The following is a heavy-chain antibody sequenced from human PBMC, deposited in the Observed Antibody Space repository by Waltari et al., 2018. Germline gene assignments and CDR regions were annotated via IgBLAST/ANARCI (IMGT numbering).Heavy chain of an antibody. Sequence: EVQLVESGGGLVQPGRSLRLSCAASGFTFDDYAMHWVRQAPGKGLEWVSGISWNSGNIGYADSVKGRFTISRDNAKNSQYLQMNSLRTEDTALYYCAKGHSGSYGLDYWGQGTLVTVSS. CDR2: ISWNSGNI. CDR3: AKGHSGSYGLDY. D-gene: IGHD1-26*01. J-gene: IGHJ4*02. V-gene: IGHV3-9*01. CDR1: GFTFDDYA.